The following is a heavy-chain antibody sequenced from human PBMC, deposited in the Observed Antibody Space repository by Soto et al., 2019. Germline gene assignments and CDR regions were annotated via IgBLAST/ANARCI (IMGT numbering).Heavy chain of an antibody. CDR3: AHSRYSRSSFDY. Sequence: QITLKQSGPTLVKPTQTLTLTCTFSGFSLTSNDVGVGWIRQPPGKALEWLALIYWDDDKRYSPSLKSRLTITKDTSKNQVVLRMTNMDPVDTATYYCAHSRYSRSSFDYWGQGTLVTVSS. CDR2: IYWDDDK. V-gene: IGHV2-5*02. D-gene: IGHD6-6*01. J-gene: IGHJ4*02. CDR1: GFSLTSNDVG.